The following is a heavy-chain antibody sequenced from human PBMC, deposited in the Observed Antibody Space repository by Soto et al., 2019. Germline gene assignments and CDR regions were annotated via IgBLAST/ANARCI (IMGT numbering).Heavy chain of an antibody. J-gene: IGHJ4*02. CDR3: AREKDCDILTVYKRAGGPDY. CDR1: GYSFTGYF. D-gene: IGHD3-9*01. CDR2: INPNTGAT. Sequence: ASVKVSCKASGYSFTGYFVHWVRQAPGPGLEWMGWINPNTGATKYAQKFQGRVTMTRDTSITTAYMELSRLRSDDTAVYYCAREKDCDILTVYKRAGGPDYWGQGTQVTVSS. V-gene: IGHV1-2*02.